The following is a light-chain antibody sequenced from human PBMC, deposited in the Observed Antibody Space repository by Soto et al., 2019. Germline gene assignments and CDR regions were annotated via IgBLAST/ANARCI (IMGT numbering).Light chain of an antibody. CDR3: QQYNDWPRT. V-gene: IGKV3-15*01. CDR2: AAS. J-gene: IGKJ2*01. Sequence: ETVMTQSPATLSVSPGERATLSCRASQSVTSNLAWYQQTPGQAPRLLIFAASTRATGIPARFSGSGSGTEFTLTISSLQSEDFAFYYCQQYNDWPRTFGQGTNLQIK. CDR1: QSVTSN.